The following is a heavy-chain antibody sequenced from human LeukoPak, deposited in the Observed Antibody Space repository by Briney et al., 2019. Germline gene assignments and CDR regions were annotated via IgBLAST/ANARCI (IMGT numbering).Heavy chain of an antibody. CDR1: GGSISSGGYC. Sequence: PQTLSLTCTVAGGSISSGGYCWSWIRQHPGKGLEWIGYIYYSGSTYYNPSLKSRVTISVDTSKNQFSLKLSSVTAADTAVYYCARVKVVVVPAAYPDWFDPWGQGTLVTVSS. J-gene: IGHJ5*02. CDR3: ARVKVVVVPAAYPDWFDP. D-gene: IGHD2-2*01. CDR2: IYYSGST. V-gene: IGHV4-31*03.